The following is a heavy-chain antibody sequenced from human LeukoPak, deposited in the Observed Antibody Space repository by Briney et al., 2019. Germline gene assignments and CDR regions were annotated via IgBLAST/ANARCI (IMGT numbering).Heavy chain of an antibody. J-gene: IGHJ6*03. CDR3: ARVEGGGYYYYYMDV. Sequence: SETLSLTCTVSGGSISSYYWSWLRQPPGKGLEWIGYIYYSGSTNYNPSFKSRVTISVDTSKNQFSLKLSSVTAADTAVYYCARVEGGGYYYYYMDVWGKGTTVTVSS. CDR1: GGSISSYY. D-gene: IGHD3-16*01. V-gene: IGHV4-59*01. CDR2: IYYSGST.